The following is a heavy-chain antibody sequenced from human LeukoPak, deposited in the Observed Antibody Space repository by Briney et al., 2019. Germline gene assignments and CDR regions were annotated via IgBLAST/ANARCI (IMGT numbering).Heavy chain of an antibody. V-gene: IGHV4-59*01. D-gene: IGHD2-21*01. Sequence: SETLSLTCAVYGGSFSGYYWSWIRQPPGKGLEWIGYIYHSGSTNYNPSLKSRVIISVDTSKNQFSLKLSSVTAADTAVYYCARSLWRTWFDPWGQGTLVSVSS. CDR1: GGSFSGYY. CDR2: IYHSGST. CDR3: ARSLWRTWFDP. J-gene: IGHJ5*02.